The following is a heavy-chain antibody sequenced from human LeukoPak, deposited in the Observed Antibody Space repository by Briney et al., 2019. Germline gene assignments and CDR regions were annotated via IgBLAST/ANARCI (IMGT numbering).Heavy chain of an antibody. CDR3: ARGPIQLWSQNFDY. V-gene: IGHV1-69*04. CDR1: GGTFSSYA. Sequence: ASVKVSCKASGGTFSSYAISWVRQAPGQGLEWMGRIIPILGIANYAQKFQGRVTTTADKSTSTAYMELSSLRSEDTAVYYCARGPIQLWSQNFDYWGQGTLVTVSS. D-gene: IGHD5-18*01. CDR2: IIPILGIA. J-gene: IGHJ4*02.